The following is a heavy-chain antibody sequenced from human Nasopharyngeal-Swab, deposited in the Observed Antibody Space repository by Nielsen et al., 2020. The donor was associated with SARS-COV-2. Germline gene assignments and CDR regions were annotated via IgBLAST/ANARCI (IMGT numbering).Heavy chain of an antibody. D-gene: IGHD2-8*02. CDR2: INHSGST. CDR1: GGSFSGSF. Sequence: SQTLSLTCAVYGGSFSGSFWSWIRQPPGKGLEWIGEINHSGSTNYNPSLKSRVTISVDTSKNQFSLKLSSVTAADTAVYYCARGKSAYHIVLVVYAQGGSFDYWGQGTLVTVSS. V-gene: IGHV4-34*01. CDR3: ARGKSAYHIVLVVYAQGGSFDY. J-gene: IGHJ4*02.